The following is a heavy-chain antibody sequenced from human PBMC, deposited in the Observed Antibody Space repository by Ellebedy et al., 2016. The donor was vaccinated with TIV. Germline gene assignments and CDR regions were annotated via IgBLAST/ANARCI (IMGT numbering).Heavy chain of an antibody. CDR3: ARDWGNYNFDY. CDR1: GFTFSTYY. CDR2: IHSDETNT. D-gene: IGHD4-11*01. Sequence: PGGSLRLSCAASGFTFSTYYIHWVRQAPGKGLVWLSRIHSDETNTIYADSVKGRFTISRDNTKNTVYLHMNSLRAEDTAVYYCARDWGNYNFDYWGQGTLVTVSS. V-gene: IGHV3-74*01. J-gene: IGHJ4*02.